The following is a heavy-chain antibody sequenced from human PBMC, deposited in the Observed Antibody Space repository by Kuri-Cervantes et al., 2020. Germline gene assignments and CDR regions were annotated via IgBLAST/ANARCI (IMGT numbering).Heavy chain of an antibody. J-gene: IGHJ4*02. Sequence: SVKVSCKAPGGTFSSYAISWVRQAPGQGLEWMGGIILIFGTANYAQKFQGRVTITRDTSASTAYMELSSLRSEDTAVYYCARSPYDILTGPKGNPFDYWGQGTLVTVSS. CDR2: IILIFGTA. D-gene: IGHD3-9*01. CDR1: GGTFSSYA. CDR3: ARSPYDILTGPKGNPFDY. V-gene: IGHV1-69*05.